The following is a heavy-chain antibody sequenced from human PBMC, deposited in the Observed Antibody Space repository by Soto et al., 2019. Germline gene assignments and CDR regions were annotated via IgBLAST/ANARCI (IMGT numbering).Heavy chain of an antibody. CDR1: GYTFTGYY. D-gene: IGHD6-6*01. J-gene: IGHJ6*02. Sequence: GASVKVSCKASGYTFTGYYMHWVRQAPGQGLEWMGWINPNSGGTNYAQKFQGRVTMTRDTSISTAYMELSRLRSDDTAVYYCAREGSSSSRGYYYYYGMDVWGQGTTVTVSS. CDR3: AREGSSSSRGYYYYYGMDV. V-gene: IGHV1-2*02. CDR2: INPNSGGT.